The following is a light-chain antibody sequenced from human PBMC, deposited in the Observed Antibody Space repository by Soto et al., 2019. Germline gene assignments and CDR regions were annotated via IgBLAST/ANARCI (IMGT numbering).Light chain of an antibody. CDR3: QQYSSYPYT. CDR2: AAS. J-gene: IGKJ2*01. V-gene: IGKV1-8*01. CDR1: QGISSY. Sequence: AIRMTQSPSSFSASTGDRVTITCRASQGISSYLAWYQQKPGKAPNLLIYAASTLQSGVPSRFSGSGSRTDFTLTISCLQSEDFATYYCQQYSSYPYTFGQGTKLEIK.